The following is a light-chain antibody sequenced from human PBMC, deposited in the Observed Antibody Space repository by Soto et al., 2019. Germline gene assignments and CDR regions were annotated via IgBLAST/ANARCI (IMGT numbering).Light chain of an antibody. J-gene: IGKJ5*01. CDR3: QQYGSSPPWT. V-gene: IGKV3-20*01. CDR1: QSISDT. CDR2: GAS. Sequence: EIVMTQSPATLSVSPGGRATLSCRASQSISDTLAWYQQKPGQAPRLLIHGASTRATGIPDRFSGSGSGTDFTLTISRLEPEDFAVYYCQQYGSSPPWTFGQGTRLEIK.